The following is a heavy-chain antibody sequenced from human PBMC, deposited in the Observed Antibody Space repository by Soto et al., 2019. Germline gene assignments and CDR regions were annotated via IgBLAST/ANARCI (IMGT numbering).Heavy chain of an antibody. J-gene: IGHJ6*02. Sequence: QVQLVQSGAEVKKPGSSVKVSCKASGGTFSNYAISWVRQAPGQGLEWMGGIIPIFGTTNYAQKFQGRVTITADESTSTAYMELSSLRSEDTAVYYWASDAIFGVVIRVIDYYYGMDVWGQGTTVTVSS. V-gene: IGHV1-69*01. CDR3: ASDAIFGVVIRVIDYYYGMDV. CDR2: IIPIFGTT. D-gene: IGHD3-3*01. CDR1: GGTFSNYA.